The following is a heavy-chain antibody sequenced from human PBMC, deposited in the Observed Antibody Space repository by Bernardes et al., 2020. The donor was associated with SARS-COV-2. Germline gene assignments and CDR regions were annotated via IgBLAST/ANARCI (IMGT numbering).Heavy chain of an antibody. J-gene: IGHJ4*02. D-gene: IGHD3-9*01. CDR1: GFTFSSYS. CDR3: ARDPEGVLRYFDWLLTPPPVFDY. Sequence: GGSLRLSCAASGFTFSSYSMNWVRQAPGKGLEWVSSISSSSSYIYYADSVKGRFTISRDNAKNSLYLQMNSLRAEDTAVYYCARDPEGVLRYFDWLLTPPPVFDYWGQGTLVTVSS. CDR2: ISSSSSYI. V-gene: IGHV3-21*01.